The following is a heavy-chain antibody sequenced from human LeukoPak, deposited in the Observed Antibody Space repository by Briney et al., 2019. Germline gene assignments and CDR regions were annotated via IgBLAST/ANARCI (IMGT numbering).Heavy chain of an antibody. CDR2: ICYSGST. V-gene: IGHV4-59*01. CDR1: IGSYHTSY. Sequence: SETLTLTCTVSIGSYHTSYWLCLRQPPGKGLEWIGYICYSGSTNYNPSLKSRVTISVDTSKNQFYLKLNSVTAADTAVYYCARCISHCYDSSAYYAYEDPFDIWGQGTMVTVSS. CDR3: ARCISHCYDSSAYYAYEDPFDI. D-gene: IGHD3-22*01. J-gene: IGHJ3*02.